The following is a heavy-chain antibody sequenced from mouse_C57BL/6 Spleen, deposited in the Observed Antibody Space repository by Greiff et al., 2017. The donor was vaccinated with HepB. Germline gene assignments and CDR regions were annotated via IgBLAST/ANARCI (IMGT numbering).Heavy chain of an antibody. CDR1: GFTFSDYG. V-gene: IGHV5-17*01. CDR3: ARRYYGSIYYAMDY. CDR2: ISSGSSTI. D-gene: IGHD1-1*01. Sequence: EVKLMESGGGLVKPGGSLKLSCAASGFTFSDYGMHWVRQAPEKGLEWVAYISSGSSTIYYADTVKGRFTISRDNAKNTLFLQMTSLRSEDTAMYYCARRYYGSIYYAMDYWGQGTSVTVSS. J-gene: IGHJ4*01.